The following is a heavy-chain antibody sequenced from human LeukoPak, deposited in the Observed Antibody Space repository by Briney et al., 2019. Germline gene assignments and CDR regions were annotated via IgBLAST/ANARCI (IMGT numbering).Heavy chain of an antibody. V-gene: IGHV3-15*01. J-gene: IGHJ5*02. CDR1: GFTFNKAW. CDR3: TTLADCVYYHYSGYYWFDP. Sequence: GGSLRLSCVASGFTFNKAWMSWVRQAPGKGLEWVGRIKSEKNGGTTDYAAPVKGRFTISRDDSKSTLYLEMSSLKGEHSAVYYCTTLADCVYYHYSGYYWFDPSGQGTLVTVSS. CDR2: IKSEKNGGTT. D-gene: IGHD3-22*01.